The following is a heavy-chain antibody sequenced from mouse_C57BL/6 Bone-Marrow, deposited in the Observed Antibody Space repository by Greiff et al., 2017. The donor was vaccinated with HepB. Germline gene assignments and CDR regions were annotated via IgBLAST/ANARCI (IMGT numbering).Heavy chain of an antibody. CDR1: GYTFTSYW. J-gene: IGHJ3*01. Sequence: EVQLQQSGTVLARPGASVKMSCKTSGYTFTSYWMHWVKQRPGQGLEWIGAIYPGNSDTSYNQKFKGKAKLTAVTSARTAYMELSSLTNEDSAVYYCTIHYGSSYVWFAYWGQGTLVTVSA. CDR3: TIHYGSSYVWFAY. V-gene: IGHV1-5*01. CDR2: IYPGNSDT. D-gene: IGHD1-1*01.